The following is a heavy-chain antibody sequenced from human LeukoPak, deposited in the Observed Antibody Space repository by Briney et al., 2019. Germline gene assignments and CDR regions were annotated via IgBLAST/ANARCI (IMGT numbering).Heavy chain of an antibody. CDR3: AKGSGSAGSGTYSLDY. J-gene: IGHJ4*02. V-gene: IGHV3-23*01. D-gene: IGHD3-10*01. CDR2: ISDSGGST. Sequence: GGSLRLSCAGSGFTFSRYAMNWVRQAPGKGLDGGSGISDSGGSTKYADSVRGRFTISRDNSKNTLYLQINSLRAEDTAVYYCAKGSGSAGSGTYSLDYWGQGTLVTVSS. CDR1: GFTFSRYA.